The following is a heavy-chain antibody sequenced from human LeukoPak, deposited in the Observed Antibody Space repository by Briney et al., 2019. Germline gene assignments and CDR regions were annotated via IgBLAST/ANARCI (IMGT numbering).Heavy chain of an antibody. J-gene: IGHJ4*02. Sequence: SETLSLTCTVSGGSISSYYWSWIRQPPGKGLEWIGYIYYSGSTNYNPSLKSRVTISVDTSKNQFSLKLSSVTAAGTAVYYCARIHRYCSGGACYVLDNWGQGTLVAVSS. CDR3: ARIHRYCSGGACYVLDN. V-gene: IGHV4-59*01. CDR1: GGSISSYY. D-gene: IGHD2-15*01. CDR2: IYYSGST.